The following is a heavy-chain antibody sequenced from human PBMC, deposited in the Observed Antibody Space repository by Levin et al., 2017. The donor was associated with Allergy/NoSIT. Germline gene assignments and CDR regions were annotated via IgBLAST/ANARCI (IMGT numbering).Heavy chain of an antibody. CDR1: GGSISSYY. V-gene: IGHV4-59*01. CDR2: IYYSGST. J-gene: IGHJ4*02. D-gene: IGHD2-15*01. CDR3: ARVGYCSGGSGYPVFDY. Sequence: SETLSLTCTVSGGSISSYYWSWIRQPPGKGLEWIGYIYYSGSTNYNPSLKSRVTISVDTSKNQFSLKLSSVTAADTAVYYCARVGYCSGGSGYPVFDYWGQGTLVTVSS.